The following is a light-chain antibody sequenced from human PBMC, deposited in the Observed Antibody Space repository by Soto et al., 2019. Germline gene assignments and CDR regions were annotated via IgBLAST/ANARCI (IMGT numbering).Light chain of an antibody. CDR2: EVS. CDR1: SSDVGGYNY. J-gene: IGLJ3*02. CDR3: SSFTSSSTWV. Sequence: QSVLTQPASVSGSPGQSITISCTGTSSDVGGYNYVSWYQQHPGKVPKLMIYEVSNRPSGVSNRFSASKSDNTASLTISGLQAEDEADYYCSSFTSSSTWVFGGGTKLTVL. V-gene: IGLV2-14*01.